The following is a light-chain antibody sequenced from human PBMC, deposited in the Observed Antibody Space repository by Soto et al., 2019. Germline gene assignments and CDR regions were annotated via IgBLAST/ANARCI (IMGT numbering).Light chain of an antibody. CDR2: EVR. V-gene: IGLV2-14*01. Sequence: QSALTQPASESGSPGQSITISCTGTSSDVGAYNSVSWYQQHPGKAPKLMIYEVRNRPSGVSNRFSGSKSGNTASLTISGLQPDDEADYYCSSYTTRNTRVFGTGTKLTVL. J-gene: IGLJ1*01. CDR3: SSYTTRNTRV. CDR1: SSDVGAYNS.